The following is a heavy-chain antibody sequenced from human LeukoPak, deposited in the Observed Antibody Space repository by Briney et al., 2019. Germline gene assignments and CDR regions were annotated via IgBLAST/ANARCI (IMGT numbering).Heavy chain of an antibody. CDR1: GFTVHSNY. J-gene: IGHJ3*02. V-gene: IGHV3-53*01. D-gene: IGHD5-18*01. CDR2: IDRSGVT. Sequence: GGSLRLSCAASGFTVHSNYMSWVRQAPGKGLEWVSVIDRSGVTHYADSVKGRFTISRDNSKNTLYLQMNSLRAEDTAVYYCAKDLVAAMVGDAFDIWGQGTMVTVSS. CDR3: AKDLVAAMVGDAFDI.